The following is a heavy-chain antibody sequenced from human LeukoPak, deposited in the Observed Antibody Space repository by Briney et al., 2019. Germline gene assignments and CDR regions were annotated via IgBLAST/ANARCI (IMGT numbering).Heavy chain of an antibody. J-gene: IGHJ4*02. D-gene: IGHD6-19*01. Sequence: PGGSLRLSCAASGFTFVSHAMAWVRQAPGKGLEWVSVISDSGESTYYADSVKGRFTISRDDSKNTLYLQVNSLRAEDTAVYYCAKDRRRTSGWYVFDYWGQGTPVTVSP. CDR3: AKDRRRTSGWYVFDY. V-gene: IGHV3-23*01. CDR2: ISDSGEST. CDR1: GFTFVSHA.